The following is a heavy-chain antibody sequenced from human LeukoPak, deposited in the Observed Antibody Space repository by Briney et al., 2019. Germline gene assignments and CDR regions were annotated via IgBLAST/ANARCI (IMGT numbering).Heavy chain of an antibody. CDR1: GGSIRSSNYN. D-gene: IGHD6-19*01. Sequence: SETLSLTCTGSGGSIRSSNYNWGWIRQPPGKGLEWIGSIHYTGSTYHNPSLKSRVTISVDTSKNQFSLKLSSVTAADTAVYYCARDVAVAGTGHFYFDYWGQGTLVTVSS. V-gene: IGHV4-39*07. CDR2: IHYTGST. CDR3: ARDVAVAGTGHFYFDY. J-gene: IGHJ4*02.